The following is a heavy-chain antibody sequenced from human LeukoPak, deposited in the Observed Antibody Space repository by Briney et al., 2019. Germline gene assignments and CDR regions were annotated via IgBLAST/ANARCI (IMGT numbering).Heavy chain of an antibody. J-gene: IGHJ4*02. V-gene: IGHV3-23*01. CDR1: GFTFSSYA. CDR2: FSGSGGDT. D-gene: IGHD3-22*01. CDR3: ARVLSYYDSSGYVH. Sequence: GGSLRLSCAASGFTFSSYAMSWVRQAPGKGLEWVSAFSGSGGDTYYADSVKGRFTISRDNSKNTLYLQMNSLRAEDTAVYYCARVLSYYDSSGYVHWGQGTLVTVSS.